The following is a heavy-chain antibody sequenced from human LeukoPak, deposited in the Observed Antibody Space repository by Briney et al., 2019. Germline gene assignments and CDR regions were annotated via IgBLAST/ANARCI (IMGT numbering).Heavy chain of an antibody. Sequence: GGPLRLSCAASGSTFSSYSMNWVRQAPGKGLEWVSSISSSSYIYYADSVKGRFTISRDNAKNSLYLQMNSLRAEDTAVYYCARVGQWFGELLAFDYWGQGTLVTVSS. CDR2: ISSSSYI. D-gene: IGHD3-10*01. J-gene: IGHJ4*02. CDR3: ARVGQWFGELLAFDY. CDR1: GSTFSSYS. V-gene: IGHV3-21*01.